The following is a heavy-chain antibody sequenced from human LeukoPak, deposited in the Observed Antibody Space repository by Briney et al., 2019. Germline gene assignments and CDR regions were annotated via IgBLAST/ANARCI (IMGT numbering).Heavy chain of an antibody. CDR2: ISYDGSNK. CDR3: SKEHGYEIQGFDC. V-gene: IGHV3-30-3*02. Sequence: GGSLRLSCAASGFIFSSYAMHWVGQAPGKGLEWVAVISYDGSNKYYADSVKGRFTISRDNSKNTLYLQMNSLRAEDTAVYYCSKEHGYEIQGFDCWGEGALVTVSS. D-gene: IGHD5-18*01. CDR1: GFIFSSYA. J-gene: IGHJ4*02.